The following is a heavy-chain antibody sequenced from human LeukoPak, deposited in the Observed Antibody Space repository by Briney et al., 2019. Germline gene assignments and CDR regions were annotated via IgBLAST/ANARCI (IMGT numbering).Heavy chain of an antibody. CDR2: ISYDGSNK. Sequence: GRSLRLSCAASGFTFSSYAMHWVRQAPGKGLEWVAVISYDGSNKYYADSVKRRFTISRDNSKNTLYLQMNSLRAEDTAVYYCARDGGYYYDSSGYYSFWGQGTQVTVSS. D-gene: IGHD3-22*01. V-gene: IGHV3-30*04. CDR3: ARDGGYYYDSSGYYSF. CDR1: GFTFSSYA. J-gene: IGHJ4*02.